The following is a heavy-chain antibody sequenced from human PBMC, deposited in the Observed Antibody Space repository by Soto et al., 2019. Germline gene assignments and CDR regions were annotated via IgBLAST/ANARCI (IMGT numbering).Heavy chain of an antibody. CDR2: IWYDGSNK. CDR3: ARAPGTTYYFDY. J-gene: IGHJ4*02. CDR1: GFTFSSYG. Sequence: GGSLRLSCAASGFTFSSYGMHWVRQAPGKGPEWVAVIWYDGSNKYYADSVKGRFTIPRDNSKNTLYLQMNSLRAEDTAVYYCARAPGTTYYFDYWGQGTLVTVSS. V-gene: IGHV3-33*01. D-gene: IGHD1-7*01.